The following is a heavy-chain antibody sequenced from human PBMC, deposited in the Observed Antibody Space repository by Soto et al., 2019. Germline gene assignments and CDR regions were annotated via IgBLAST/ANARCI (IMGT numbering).Heavy chain of an antibody. D-gene: IGHD3-10*01. Sequence: YRWSVHHDPGQGLEWMGWINPNSGGTNYAQKFQGWVTMTRDTSISTAYMEMSRLRSDDTAVYYCARSVEYFSGSGSFSHYYYYLDVPAKAPTLSVSS. CDR2: INPNSGGT. J-gene: IGHJ6*03. V-gene: IGHV1-2*04. CDR3: ARSVEYFSGSGSFSHYYYYLDV. CDR1: Y.